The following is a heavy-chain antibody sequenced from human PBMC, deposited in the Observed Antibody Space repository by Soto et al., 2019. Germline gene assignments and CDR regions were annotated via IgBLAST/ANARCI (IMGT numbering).Heavy chain of an antibody. Sequence: QLHLQESGPGLVKPSETLSLTCTVSGASISSSSSYWGWIRQPPGKGLEWIGSIYSVGSTYYNPSLKSRVTMSVDTSKNHFSLRLNSVTAADTAVYYCAGPQSSSSWPFDSWGPGILVTVSS. V-gene: IGHV4-39*02. CDR1: GASISSSSSY. CDR2: IYSVGST. J-gene: IGHJ4*02. D-gene: IGHD2-15*01. CDR3: AGPQSSSSWPFDS.